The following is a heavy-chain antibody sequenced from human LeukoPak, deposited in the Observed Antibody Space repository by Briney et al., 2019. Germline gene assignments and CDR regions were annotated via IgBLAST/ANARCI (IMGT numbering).Heavy chain of an antibody. CDR1: GGTFSSYA. Sequence: SVKVSCKASGGTFSSYAISWVRQAPGQGLEWMGGIIPIFGTANYAQKFQGRVTITADESTSTAYMELSSLRSEDTAVYYCARESPNRIAAAGKADLPKSYYYYYMDVWGKGTTVTVSS. CDR3: ARESPNRIAAAGKADLPKSYYYYYMDV. CDR2: IIPIFGTA. J-gene: IGHJ6*03. V-gene: IGHV1-69*01. D-gene: IGHD6-13*01.